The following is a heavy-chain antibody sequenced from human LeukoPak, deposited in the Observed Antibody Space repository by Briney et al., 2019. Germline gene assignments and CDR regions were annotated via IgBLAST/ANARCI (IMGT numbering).Heavy chain of an antibody. Sequence: AGGSLRLSCAASGFTVTSNYMTWVRQAPGKGLEWVSIIYGNGDTYYADSVKGRFTVTRDSSKNTVSLEMNSLRVDDTAVYYCVSHSDPLTGYSFDYWGQGTLVTVSS. J-gene: IGHJ4*02. CDR2: IYGNGDT. CDR1: GFTVTSNY. D-gene: IGHD3-9*01. V-gene: IGHV3-53*01. CDR3: VSHSDPLTGYSFDY.